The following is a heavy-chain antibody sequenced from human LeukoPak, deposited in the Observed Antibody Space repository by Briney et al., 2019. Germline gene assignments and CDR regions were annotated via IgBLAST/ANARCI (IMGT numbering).Heavy chain of an antibody. D-gene: IGHD2-15*01. J-gene: IGHJ4*02. CDR2: ISAYNGNT. Sequence: ASVTVSCTASGYTFTSYGINWVRQAPGQGLEWMGWISAYNGNTNYAQKFQGRVIMTTDTLTSTAYMELMSLRSDDTAVYYCARFLIGGGSPHYFDYWGQGTLVTVSS. V-gene: IGHV1-18*01. CDR3: ARFLIGGGSPHYFDY. CDR1: GYTFTSYG.